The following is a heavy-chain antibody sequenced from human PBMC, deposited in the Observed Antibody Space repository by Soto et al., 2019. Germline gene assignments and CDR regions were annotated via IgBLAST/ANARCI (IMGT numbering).Heavy chain of an antibody. D-gene: IGHD3-22*01. CDR3: TKYYDSSNYQLNN. J-gene: IGHJ4*02. CDR2: ISGSGDTT. CDR1: GLIFRNYV. Sequence: GFLRLSCAASGLIFRNYVMNWVRQAPGKGLEWVSDISGSGDTTHYAESVKGRFTISRDNSRNTLYLQMNSLKAEDTAMYYCTKYYDSSNYQLNNWGQGTLVTVSS. V-gene: IGHV3-23*01.